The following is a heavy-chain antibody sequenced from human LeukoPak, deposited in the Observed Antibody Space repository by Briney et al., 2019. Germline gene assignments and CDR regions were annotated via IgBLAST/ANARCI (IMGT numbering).Heavy chain of an antibody. Sequence: ASVKVSCKAYGYTFTRYGLSGVRQAPGQGLEWMGWISADNGNTNYAQKLQGRLTMTTDTSTSTAYMQLRSLRSDDTAIYYCARDNGIAVAADYWGQGTLVTVSS. CDR1: GYTFTRYG. CDR2: ISADNGNT. J-gene: IGHJ4*02. V-gene: IGHV1-18*04. CDR3: ARDNGIAVAADY. D-gene: IGHD6-19*01.